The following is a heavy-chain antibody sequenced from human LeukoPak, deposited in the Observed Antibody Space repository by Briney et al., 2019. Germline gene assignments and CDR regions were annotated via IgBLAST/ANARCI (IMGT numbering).Heavy chain of an antibody. CDR2: IYYSGNT. D-gene: IGHD7-27*01. Sequence: SVTLSLTCTGSGVSISSSYWSWNRQPPGKGLEWIGHIYYSGNTNYNPSLNSRVTILVDTSKNQFSLRLSSVTAADTAVYYCARGWGYFDYWGQGTLVTVSS. J-gene: IGHJ4*02. V-gene: IGHV4-59*01. CDR1: GVSISSSY. CDR3: ARGWGYFDY.